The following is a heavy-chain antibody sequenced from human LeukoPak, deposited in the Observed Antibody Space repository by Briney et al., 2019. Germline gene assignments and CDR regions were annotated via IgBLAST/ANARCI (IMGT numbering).Heavy chain of an antibody. CDR3: ARSEGHCSDGACYAQKVIDH. Sequence: GESLKISCKGSGYSFASYWIGWVRQVPGKGLEWMGIIYPGDFDTRYSPSFQGQVTISVDKSINTAYLQWRSLKASDTAMYYCARSEGHCSDGACYAQKVIDHWGQGTLVTVSS. D-gene: IGHD2-15*01. CDR2: IYPGDFDT. J-gene: IGHJ4*02. V-gene: IGHV5-51*01. CDR1: GYSFASYW.